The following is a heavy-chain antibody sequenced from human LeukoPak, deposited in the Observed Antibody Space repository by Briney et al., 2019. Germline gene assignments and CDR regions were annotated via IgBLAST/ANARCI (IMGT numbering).Heavy chain of an antibody. CDR3: ASSGSFRQQLIK. D-gene: IGHD6-13*01. Sequence: SETLSLTCTVSGGSISSYYWSWIRQPAGKGLEWIGRIYTSGSTNYNPSLKSRVTISVDTSKNQFSLKLSSVTAADTAVYYCASSGSFRQQLIKWGQGTLVTVSS. CDR1: GGSISSYY. J-gene: IGHJ4*02. V-gene: IGHV4-4*07. CDR2: IYTSGST.